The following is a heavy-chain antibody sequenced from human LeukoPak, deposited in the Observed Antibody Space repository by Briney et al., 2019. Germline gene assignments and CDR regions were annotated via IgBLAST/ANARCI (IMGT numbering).Heavy chain of an antibody. V-gene: IGHV1-69*13. CDR1: GGSFSDYP. J-gene: IGHJ3*01. CDR2: IIPKYSAS. CDR3: VRPDRIFGVPAAFDA. D-gene: IGHD3-3*02. Sequence: VASVKVSCKASGGSFSDYPINWVRQAPGQGLEWLGGIIPKYSASNYAQAFQGRVTITADESTNTVYMEMSGLGPDDTAVYYCVRPDRIFGVPAAFDAWGQGTLVAVSS.